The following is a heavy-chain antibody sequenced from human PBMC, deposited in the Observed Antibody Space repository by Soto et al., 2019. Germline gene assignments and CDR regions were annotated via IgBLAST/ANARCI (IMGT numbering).Heavy chain of an antibody. CDR2: IKQDGSEK. D-gene: IGHD3-22*01. V-gene: IGHV3-7*03. CDR3: AKDGWRYDSSGYYYYFDY. J-gene: IGHJ4*02. Sequence: GESLKISCAASGFTFSSYWMSWVRQAPGKGLEWVANIKQDGSEKYYVDSVKGRFTISRDNAKNSLYLQMNSLRAEDTAVYYCAKDGWRYDSSGYYYYFDYWGQGTLVTVSS. CDR1: GFTFSSYW.